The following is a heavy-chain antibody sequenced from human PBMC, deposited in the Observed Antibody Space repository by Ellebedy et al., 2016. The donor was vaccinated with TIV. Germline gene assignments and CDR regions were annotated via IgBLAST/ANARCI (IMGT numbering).Heavy chain of an antibody. V-gene: IGHV4-59*01. CDR1: GGSISPYY. CDR3: ARRLRVLLRTDYFFYMDV. D-gene: IGHD2-15*01. J-gene: IGHJ6*03. Sequence: MPSETLSLTCTVSGGSISPYYWSWVRQSPGKGLEWIGFISATGSTNYSPSLEGRVTISADTSKNQFSLNLTSVTAADTAVYYCARRLRVLLRTDYFFYMDVWGKGTTAIVSS. CDR2: ISATGST.